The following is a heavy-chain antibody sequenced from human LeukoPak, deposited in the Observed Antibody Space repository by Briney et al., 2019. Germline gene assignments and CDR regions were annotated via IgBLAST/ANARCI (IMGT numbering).Heavy chain of an antibody. J-gene: IGHJ4*01. CDR2: IYGDNAA. V-gene: IGHV3-66*02. CDR1: AINVTTNY. CDR3: VSSTGQQFIPYDY. Sequence: HAGGSLRLSCAASAINVTTNYMTWIRQAPGKGLGWVSLIYGDNAAYYAESVRGRFISSRDSLKNTLFLQMNSLRAEDTAVYYCVSSTGQQFIPYDYWGNGAHVTVSS. D-gene: IGHD6-13*01.